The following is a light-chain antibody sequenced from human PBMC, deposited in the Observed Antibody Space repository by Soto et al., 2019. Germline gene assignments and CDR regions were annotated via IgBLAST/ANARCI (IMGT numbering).Light chain of an antibody. CDR2: GVS. J-gene: IGKJ1*01. CDR3: QQYGGSPWT. V-gene: IGKV3-20*01. Sequence: EIVLTQSPGTLSLSPGERATLSCRASQSVSSYLVWYQQKPGQAPSLLIYGVSTRATAISDRFSGSGSGTDFSLTISRLDPEDFAVYFCQQYGGSPWTFGQGTKVEI. CDR1: QSVSSY.